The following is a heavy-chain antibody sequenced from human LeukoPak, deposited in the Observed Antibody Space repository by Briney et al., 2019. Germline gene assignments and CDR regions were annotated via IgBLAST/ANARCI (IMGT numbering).Heavy chain of an antibody. CDR1: GFTFSSYE. J-gene: IGHJ4*02. Sequence: PGGSLRLSCAASGFTFSSYEMNWVRQAPGKGLEWVSYISSSGSTIYYADSAKGRFTISRDNAKNSLYLRMNSLRAEDTAFYYCARGLMGGYPYFENWGQGTLVTVSS. CDR2: ISSSGSTI. CDR3: ARGLMGGYPYFEN. V-gene: IGHV3-48*03. D-gene: IGHD3-22*01.